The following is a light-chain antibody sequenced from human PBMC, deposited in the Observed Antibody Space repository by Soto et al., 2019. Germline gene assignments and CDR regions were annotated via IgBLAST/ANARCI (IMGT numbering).Light chain of an antibody. CDR1: SSDVGVYNY. V-gene: IGLV2-8*01. CDR3: STYAGTSTL. CDR2: EVN. J-gene: IGLJ2*01. Sequence: QSVLTQPPSASGFPGQSVTISCTGTSSDVGVYNYVSWYQQHPGKAPELMIYEVNKRPSGVPDRFSGSKSGNTASLTVSGLQAEDEAEYYCSTYAGTSTLFGGGTKLTVL.